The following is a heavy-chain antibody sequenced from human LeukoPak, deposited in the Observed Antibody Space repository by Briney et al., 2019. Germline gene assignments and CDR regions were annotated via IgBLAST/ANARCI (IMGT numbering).Heavy chain of an antibody. CDR1: GGSVSSGSYY. CDR2: IYYSGST. V-gene: IGHV4-61*01. J-gene: IGHJ4*02. D-gene: IGHD4-23*01. CDR3: ASDDYGGNGYYFDY. Sequence: SETLSLACTVSGGSVSSGSYYWSWIRQPPGKGLEWIGYIYYSGSTNYNPSLKSRVTISVDTSKNQFSLKLSSVTAADTAVYYCASDDYGGNGYYFDYWGQGTLVTVSS.